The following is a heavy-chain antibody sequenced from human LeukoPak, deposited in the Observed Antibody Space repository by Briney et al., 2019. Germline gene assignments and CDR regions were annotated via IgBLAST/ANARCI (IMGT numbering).Heavy chain of an antibody. D-gene: IGHD5-12*01. Sequence: PGRSLRLSCAASGFTFSSYGMHWVRQAPGKGLDWVAVISYDGSNKYYADSVKGRFTISRDNSKNTLFLQMNSLRAEDTAVYYCARDRPNTGYDFDYWGQGALVTVSS. CDR2: ISYDGSNK. CDR3: ARDRPNTGYDFDY. CDR1: GFTFSSYG. V-gene: IGHV3-30*03. J-gene: IGHJ4*02.